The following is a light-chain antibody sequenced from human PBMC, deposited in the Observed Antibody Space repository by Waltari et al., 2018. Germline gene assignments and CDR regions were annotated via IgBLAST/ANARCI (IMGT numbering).Light chain of an antibody. CDR2: EAT. V-gene: IGLV2-23*01. Sequence: SALTQPASVSGSPGQSITISCPGTSSDIGTYNFCSWYQEYPGKAPKLIIYEATKRPSGVSDRFSASKSGNTASLTISGLQADDEADYSCCSYAGGTAYVFGTGTRVTVL. CDR1: SSDIGTYNF. CDR3: CSYAGGTAYV. J-gene: IGLJ1*01.